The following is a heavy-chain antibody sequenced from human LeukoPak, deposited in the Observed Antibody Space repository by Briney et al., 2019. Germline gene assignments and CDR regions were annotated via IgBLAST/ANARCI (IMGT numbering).Heavy chain of an antibody. CDR3: ATGIFGVVII. J-gene: IGHJ4*02. D-gene: IGHD3-3*01. V-gene: IGHV3-7*01. CDR2: IKQDGSEK. CDR1: GFTLSSYW. Sequence: GGSLRLSCAASGFTLSSYWMSWVRQAPPKGLEGVANIKQDGSEKYCVDSVKGRFPIPRDNAKNSLYLQKNSLRAEDTAVYFCATGIFGVVIIWGEGALVTVSS.